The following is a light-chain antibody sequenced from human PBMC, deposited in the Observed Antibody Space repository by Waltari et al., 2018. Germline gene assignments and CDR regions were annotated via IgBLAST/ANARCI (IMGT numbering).Light chain of an antibody. CDR1: QTVFYSSTNKNY. Sequence: DIVMTQSPDSLAVSLGEGATVNCKSSQTVFYSSTNKNYSAWYKQKPGQPPKLLIYWASTRESGVPDRLSGRESETDFTLTISILQAEDVAVYYCQQYYSTPPTFGQGTKLEI. J-gene: IGKJ2*01. CDR3: QQYYSTPPT. V-gene: IGKV4-1*01. CDR2: WAS.